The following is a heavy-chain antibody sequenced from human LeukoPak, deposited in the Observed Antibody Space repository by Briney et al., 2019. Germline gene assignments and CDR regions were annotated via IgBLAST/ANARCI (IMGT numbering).Heavy chain of an antibody. J-gene: IGHJ3*02. V-gene: IGHV1-2*02. CDR2: INPNSGGT. Sequence: GASVKVSCKAFGYTFTGYYMHWVRQAPGQGLEWMGWINPNSGGTNYAQKFQGRVTMTRDTSISTAYMELSRLRSDDTAVYYCARDRSGYDYSAFDIWGQGTMVTVSS. D-gene: IGHD5-12*01. CDR1: GYTFTGYY. CDR3: ARDRSGYDYSAFDI.